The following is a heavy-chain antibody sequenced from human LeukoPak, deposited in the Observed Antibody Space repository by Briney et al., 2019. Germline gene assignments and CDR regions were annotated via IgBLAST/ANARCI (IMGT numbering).Heavy chain of an antibody. D-gene: IGHD6-19*01. CDR1: GGSISSSSYY. CDR3: AVYSSGYYYMDV. CDR2: IYYSGST. J-gene: IGHJ6*03. V-gene: IGHV4-39*07. Sequence: PSETLSLTCTVSGGSISSSSYYWGWIRQPPGKGLEWIGSIYYSGSTYYNPSLKSRVTISVDTSKNQFSLKLSSVTAADTAVYYCAVYSSGYYYMDVWGKGTTVTISS.